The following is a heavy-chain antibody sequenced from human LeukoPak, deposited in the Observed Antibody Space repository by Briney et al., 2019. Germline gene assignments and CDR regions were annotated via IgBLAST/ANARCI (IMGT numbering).Heavy chain of an antibody. CDR2: ISYDGSDK. Sequence: GGSLRLSCAASGSTFSSYAMHWVRQAPGKGLEWVAVISYDGSDKYYADSVKGRFTISRDNSKNTLYLQMNSLRAEDTAVYYCARENAAGSYSTWGQGTLVTVSS. CDR3: ARENAAGSYST. D-gene: IGHD1-26*01. CDR1: GSTFSSYA. J-gene: IGHJ5*02. V-gene: IGHV3-30-3*01.